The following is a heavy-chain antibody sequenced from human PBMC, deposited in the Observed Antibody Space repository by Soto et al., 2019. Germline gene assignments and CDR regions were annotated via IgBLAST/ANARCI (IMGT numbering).Heavy chain of an antibody. CDR3: TRRDYGDYAIVDQ. Sequence: GGSLRLSCAASGFTFSSYGMNWVRQAPGKGLEWISYISSSSSTIYYADSVKGRFTITRDNAKNSVYLQMNSLRDEDTAVYYCTRRDYGDYAIVDQWGEGTLVTVSS. D-gene: IGHD4-17*01. CDR2: ISSSSSTI. V-gene: IGHV3-48*02. CDR1: GFTFSSYG. J-gene: IGHJ4*02.